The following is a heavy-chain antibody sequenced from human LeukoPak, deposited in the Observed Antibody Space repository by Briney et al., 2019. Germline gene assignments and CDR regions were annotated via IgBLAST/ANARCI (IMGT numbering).Heavy chain of an antibody. D-gene: IGHD3-3*01. J-gene: IGHJ6*03. CDR2: ISHSAATT. CDR3: AKTSLSDASGHYYYMDV. Sequence: GGSLRLSCAASGFTFSSYAMSWVRLAPGKGLEWVSTISHSAATTYYGDSVKGRFTISRDNSKNTVSLQVNNLRTEDTALYYCAKTSLSDASGHYYYMDVWGKGTTVTVSS. V-gene: IGHV3-23*01. CDR1: GFTFSSYA.